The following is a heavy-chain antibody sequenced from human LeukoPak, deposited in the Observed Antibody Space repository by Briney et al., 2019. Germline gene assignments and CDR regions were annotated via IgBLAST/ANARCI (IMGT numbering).Heavy chain of an antibody. V-gene: IGHV3-15*01. CDR1: GFTLKNAW. CDR2: IRSKTDGGTT. CDR3: TTGTEQQWLSLDY. Sequence: GASLRLSCVASGFTLKNAWMSWVRQAPGKGLEWVGRIRSKTDGGTTDYAAPVKGRFTISRDDSKNTLYLQMNSLKTEDTAVYYCTTGTEQQWLSLDYWGQGTLVTVSS. J-gene: IGHJ4*02. D-gene: IGHD6-19*01.